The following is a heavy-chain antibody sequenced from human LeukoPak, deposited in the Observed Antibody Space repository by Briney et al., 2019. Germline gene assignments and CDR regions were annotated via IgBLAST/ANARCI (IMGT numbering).Heavy chain of an antibody. D-gene: IGHD5-24*01. Sequence: GGSLRLSCAASGFTFSSYSMNWVRQAPGKRLEWISYISGTSSIIYYTPSVKGRFAISRDNGKYSLYLQMNSLRDDDTAVYFCARGTWDGDRTFDIWGQGAMVTVSS. CDR1: GFTFSSYS. V-gene: IGHV3-48*02. CDR2: ISGTSSII. CDR3: ARGTWDGDRTFDI. J-gene: IGHJ3*02.